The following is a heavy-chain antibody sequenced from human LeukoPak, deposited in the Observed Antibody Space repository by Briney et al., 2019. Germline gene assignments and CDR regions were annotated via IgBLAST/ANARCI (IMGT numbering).Heavy chain of an antibody. CDR1: GGSISSSSYY. Sequence: SETLSLTCTVSGGSISSSSYYWGWIRQPPGKGLEWIGSIYYSGSTYYNPSLKSRVTISVDTSKNQFSLKLSSVTAADTAVYYCARSENQNLIVVVITTLFDYWGQGTLVTVSS. D-gene: IGHD3-22*01. V-gene: IGHV4-39*01. CDR2: IYYSGST. CDR3: ARSENQNLIVVVITTLFDY. J-gene: IGHJ4*02.